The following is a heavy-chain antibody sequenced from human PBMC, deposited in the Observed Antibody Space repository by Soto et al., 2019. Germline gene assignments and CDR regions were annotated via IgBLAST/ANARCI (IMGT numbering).Heavy chain of an antibody. V-gene: IGHV4-59*01. CDR1: GGSISSYY. J-gene: IGHJ4*02. CDR2: IYYSGST. Sequence: QVQLQESGPGLVKPSETLSLTCTVSGGSISSYYWSWIRQPPGKGLEWIGYIYYSGSTNYNPSLKSRVTISVDTSQNQFSLKRSSVTAADTAVYYCARSRSSIAARRGYFDYWGQGTLVTVSS. D-gene: IGHD6-6*01. CDR3: ARSRSSIAARRGYFDY.